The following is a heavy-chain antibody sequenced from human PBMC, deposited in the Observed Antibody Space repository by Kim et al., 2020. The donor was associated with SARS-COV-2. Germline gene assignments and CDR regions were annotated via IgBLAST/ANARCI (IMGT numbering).Heavy chain of an antibody. Sequence: SETLSLTCSVSGGSMNNSNYYWGWIRQSPGKGLEWIGNIYYSGSTYYNPSLQSRVTISVDTSKNQFSLKLNSVTAADTAVFYCARSRRNNYVWGTYRSTSEWFDPWGQGTLVIVS. CDR1: GGSMNNSNYY. D-gene: IGHD3-16*02. CDR3: ARSRRNNYVWGTYRSTSEWFDP. CDR2: IYYSGST. V-gene: IGHV4-39*01. J-gene: IGHJ5*02.